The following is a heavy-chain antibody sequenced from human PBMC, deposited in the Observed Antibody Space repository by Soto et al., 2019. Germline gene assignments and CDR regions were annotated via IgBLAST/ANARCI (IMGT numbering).Heavy chain of an antibody. CDR3: ARHVVEPSAIAYFDY. D-gene: IGHD2-2*02. CDR2: MSHSGRT. V-gene: IGHV4-39*01. J-gene: IGHJ4*02. Sequence: SETLSLTCTVSGGSLNSDSSFWDWIRQPPGKGLEWIGTMSHSGRTYHNASLKSRLTLSVDTSKNEFSLRLASVTAADTAVYYCARHVVEPSAIAYFDYWGQGALVTVSS. CDR1: GGSLNSDSSF.